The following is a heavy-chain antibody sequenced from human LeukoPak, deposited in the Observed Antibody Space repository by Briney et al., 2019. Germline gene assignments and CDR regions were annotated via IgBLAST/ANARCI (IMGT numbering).Heavy chain of an antibody. J-gene: IGHJ3*02. D-gene: IGHD1-26*01. CDR2: IYYSGST. Sequence: SETVSLTCTVSGGSISSYYWSWIRQPPGKGLEWIGYIYYSGSTNYNPSLKSRVTISVDTSKNQFSLKLSSVTAADTAVYYCARHSSGSYQRRAFDIWGQGTMITVSS. V-gene: IGHV4-59*08. CDR1: GGSISSYY. CDR3: ARHSSGSYQRRAFDI.